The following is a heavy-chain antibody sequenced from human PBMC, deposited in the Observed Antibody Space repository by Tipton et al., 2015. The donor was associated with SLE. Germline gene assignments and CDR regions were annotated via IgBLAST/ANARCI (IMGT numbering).Heavy chain of an antibody. CDR3: ARDSTSFGMDV. CDR2: IYYSGST. Sequence: TLSLTCAVYGGSFSGYYWSWIRQHPGKGLEWIGYIYYSGSTYYNPSLKSRVTISVDTSKNQFSLKLSSVTAADTAVYYCARDSTSFGMDVWGQGTTVTVSS. J-gene: IGHJ6*02. CDR1: GGSFSGYY. V-gene: IGHV4-31*11. D-gene: IGHD5/OR15-5a*01.